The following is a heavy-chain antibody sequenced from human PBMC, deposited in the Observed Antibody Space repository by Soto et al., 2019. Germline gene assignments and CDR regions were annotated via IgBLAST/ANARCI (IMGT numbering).Heavy chain of an antibody. CDR2: INPNSGGA. Sequence: QVKLVQSGAEVKKPGASVKVSCKASGYTFIGYYIHWVRQAPGQGLEWMGWINPNSGGAKYSQKVQAWITMASDLYISTASMELSRLKSDDTAVYYCARSGGGYDLGDYWGQGTLVTVSS. CDR3: ARSGGGYDLGDY. D-gene: IGHD5-12*01. J-gene: IGHJ4*02. CDR1: GYTFIGYY. V-gene: IGHV1-2*04.